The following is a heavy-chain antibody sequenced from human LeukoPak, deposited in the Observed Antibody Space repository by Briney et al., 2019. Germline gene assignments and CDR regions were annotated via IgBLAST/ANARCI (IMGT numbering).Heavy chain of an antibody. CDR1: GGSISSGDYY. Sequence: SQTLSLTCTVSGGSISSGDYYWSWIRQPPGKGLEWIGYIYYSGSTYYNPSLKSRVTISVDTSKNQFSLKLSSVTAADTAVYYCARTVLRLLEWLPPRPYYYYMDVWGKGTTVTVSS. J-gene: IGHJ6*03. D-gene: IGHD3-3*01. CDR3: ARTVLRLLEWLPPRPYYYYMDV. CDR2: IYYSGST. V-gene: IGHV4-30-4*08.